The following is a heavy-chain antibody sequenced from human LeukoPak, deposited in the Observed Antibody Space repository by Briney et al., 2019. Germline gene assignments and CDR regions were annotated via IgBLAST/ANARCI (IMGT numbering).Heavy chain of an antibody. CDR1: GYTFTSYG. J-gene: IGHJ4*02. Sequence: ASVKVSCKASGYTFTSYGISWVRQAPGQGLEWMGWISAYNGNTNYAQKLQGRVTMTTDTSTSTAYMELRSLRSDDTAVYYCARDTYCSGGSCYSWHYWGQGTLVTVSS. CDR3: ARDTYCSGGSCYSWHY. D-gene: IGHD2-15*01. CDR2: ISAYNGNT. V-gene: IGHV1-18*01.